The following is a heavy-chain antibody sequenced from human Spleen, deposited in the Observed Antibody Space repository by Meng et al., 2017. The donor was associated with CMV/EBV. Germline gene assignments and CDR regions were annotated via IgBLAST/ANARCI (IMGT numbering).Heavy chain of an antibody. CDR3: AIAVAGVSSRYGMDV. V-gene: IGHV1-2*02. Sequence: ASVKVSCKASGYTFTGYYMHWVRQAPGQGLEWMGWINPNSGGTNYAQKFQGRVTMTRDTSISTAYMELSRLRSDDTAVYYCAIAVAGVSSRYGMDVWGQGTTVTVSS. CDR1: GYTFTGYY. D-gene: IGHD6-19*01. CDR2: INPNSGGT. J-gene: IGHJ6*02.